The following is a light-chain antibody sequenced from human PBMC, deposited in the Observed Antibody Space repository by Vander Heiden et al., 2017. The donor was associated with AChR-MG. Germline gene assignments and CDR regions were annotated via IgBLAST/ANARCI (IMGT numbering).Light chain of an antibody. Sequence: SSELTQDPAVSVALGQTVRITCQGDSLRNYYASWYQQKPGQAPIVVIYGKNIRPSGIQDRFSGSRSGNTASLTITGAQAEDEADYYWNSRDSRGNLYVRFGGGTKLTVL. J-gene: IGLJ2*01. CDR1: SLRNYY. CDR3: NSRDSRGNLYVR. V-gene: IGLV3-19*01. CDR2: GKN.